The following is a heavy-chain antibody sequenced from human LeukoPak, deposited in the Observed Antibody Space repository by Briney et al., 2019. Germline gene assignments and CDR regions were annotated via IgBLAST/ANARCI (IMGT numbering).Heavy chain of an antibody. J-gene: IGHJ4*02. CDR3: ARDLGSGYDLGFDY. Sequence: SVKVSCKASGGTFSSYAISWVRQAPGQGLEWMGRIIPIFGIANYAQKFQGRVTITADKSTSTAYMELSSLRSEDTAVYYCARDLGSGYDLGFDYWGQGALVTVSS. V-gene: IGHV1-69*04. CDR2: IIPIFGIA. D-gene: IGHD5-12*01. CDR1: GGTFSSYA.